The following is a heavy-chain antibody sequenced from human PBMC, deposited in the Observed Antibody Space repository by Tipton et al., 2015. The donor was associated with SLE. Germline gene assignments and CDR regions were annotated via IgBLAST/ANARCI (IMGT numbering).Heavy chain of an antibody. J-gene: IGHJ5*02. V-gene: IGHV1-18*01. CDR3: ARERQLGL. CDR2: ISGYNGDT. D-gene: IGHD6-13*01. Sequence: QSGPEVKKPGASVKVSCKASGYTFTSYGFSWVRQAPGQGLEWMGWISGYNGDTHYAQKLQGKVTMTTDTSTTTAYMELRSLRSDDTAVYYCARERQLGLWGQGTLVTVSS. CDR1: GYTFTSYG.